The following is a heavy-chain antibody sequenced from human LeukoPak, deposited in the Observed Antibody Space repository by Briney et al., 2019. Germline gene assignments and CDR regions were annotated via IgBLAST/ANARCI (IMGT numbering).Heavy chain of an antibody. CDR2: ISGSGGST. CDR1: GFTFSSYA. V-gene: IGHV3-23*01. D-gene: IGHD3-22*01. Sequence: GGSLRLSCAASGFTFSSYAMSWVRQAPGKGLEWVSGISGSGGSTYYADSVKGRFTISRDNSKNTLYLQMNSLRAEDTAVYYCAKDSYYYDSSGRGYFDLWGRGTLVTVSS. J-gene: IGHJ2*01. CDR3: AKDSYYYDSSGRGYFDL.